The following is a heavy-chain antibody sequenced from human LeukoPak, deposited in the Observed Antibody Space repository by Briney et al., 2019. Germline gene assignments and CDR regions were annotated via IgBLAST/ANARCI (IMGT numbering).Heavy chain of an antibody. Sequence: ASVKVSCKASGYSFTSYAMHWVRQAPGQGLEWMGIINPSGGSTSYAQKFQGRVTITADESTSTAYMELSSLRSEDTAVYYCARAGRCSSTSCYEGPDYYYYGMDVWAKGPRSPSP. D-gene: IGHD2-2*01. J-gene: IGHJ6*02. V-gene: IGHV1-46*01. CDR2: INPSGGST. CDR3: ARAGRCSSTSCYEGPDYYYYGMDV. CDR1: GYSFTSYA.